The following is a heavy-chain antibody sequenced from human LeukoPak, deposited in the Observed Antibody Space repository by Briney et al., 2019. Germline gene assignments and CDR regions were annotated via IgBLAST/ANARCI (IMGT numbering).Heavy chain of an antibody. Sequence: GGSLRLSCAASGFTFSSYAMSWVRQAPGKGLEWVSAISGSGGSTYYADSVKGRFTISRDNSKNTLYLQMNSLRAEDTAVYYCAKARQWLVFYYGMDVWGQGTTVTVSS. J-gene: IGHJ6*02. D-gene: IGHD6-19*01. CDR1: GFTFSSYA. CDR3: AKARQWLVFYYGMDV. V-gene: IGHV3-23*01. CDR2: ISGSGGST.